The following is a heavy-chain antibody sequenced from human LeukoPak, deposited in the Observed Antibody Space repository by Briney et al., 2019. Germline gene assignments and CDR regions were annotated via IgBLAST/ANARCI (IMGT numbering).Heavy chain of an antibody. CDR3: ARDGGYYDYVWGSYRPYYFDY. V-gene: IGHV1-18*01. J-gene: IGHJ4*02. CDR2: ISAYNGNT. Sequence: ASVKVSCKASGYTFTSYGISWVRQAPGQGLEWVGWISAYNGNTNYAQKLQGRVTMTTDTSTSTAYMELRSLRSDDTAVYYCARDGGYYDYVWGSYRPYYFDYWGQGTLVTVSS. CDR1: GYTFTSYG. D-gene: IGHD3-16*02.